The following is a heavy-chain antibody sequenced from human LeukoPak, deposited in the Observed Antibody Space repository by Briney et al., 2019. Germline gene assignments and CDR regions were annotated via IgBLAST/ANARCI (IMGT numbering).Heavy chain of an antibody. CDR2: INPNSGAT. D-gene: IGHD6-13*01. V-gene: IGHV1-2*02. CDR3: VRGGGTSWFDY. Sequence: GASVKVSCKVSGYTFTRYNFHWVRQAPGQGLEWMGWINPNSGATNYAQKFQGRVTLTSDMSTSTAYMEVNGLRSDDTAVYSCVRGGGTSWFDYWGQGTPVTVSS. J-gene: IGHJ4*02. CDR1: GYTFTRYN.